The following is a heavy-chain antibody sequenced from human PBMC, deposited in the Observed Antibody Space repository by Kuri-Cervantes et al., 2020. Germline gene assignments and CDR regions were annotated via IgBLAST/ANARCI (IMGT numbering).Heavy chain of an antibody. Sequence: ASVKVSCKTSGYTFTFYYIHWVRQAPGQGLEWMGWINPSGGGTNYAQKFQGRVTITRDTSISTTYMELSRLRSDDTAVYYCARDHIVATTVWRRVFDYWGQGTLVTVSS. V-gene: IGHV1-2*02. CDR1: GYTFTFYY. CDR3: ARDHIVATTVWRRVFDY. D-gene: IGHD5-12*01. J-gene: IGHJ4*02. CDR2: INPSGGGT.